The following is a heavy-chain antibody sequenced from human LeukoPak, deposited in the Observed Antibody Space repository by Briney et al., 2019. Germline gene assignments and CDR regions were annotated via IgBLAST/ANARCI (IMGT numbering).Heavy chain of an antibody. CDR2: ITNSSSDI. Sequence: GGSLRLSCVVSGFTFSDFHMSWLRQAPGKGLEWISYITNSSSDIEYADSVKGRFTISWDNAKKSLYLEMNTMRAEDTAIYYCACPYRSRFDYWGQGTLVIVSS. D-gene: IGHD6-13*01. V-gene: IGHV3-11*01. J-gene: IGHJ4*02. CDR1: GFTFSDFH. CDR3: ACPYRSRFDY.